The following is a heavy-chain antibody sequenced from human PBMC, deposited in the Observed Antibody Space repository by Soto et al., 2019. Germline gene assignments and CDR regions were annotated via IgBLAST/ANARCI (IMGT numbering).Heavy chain of an antibody. Sequence: ASVKVSCKASGGTFSSYAISWVRQAPGQGLEWMGGIIPIFGTANYAQKFQGRVTITADESTSTAYMELSSLRSEDTAVYYCARDRFGGELREGWYYYGMDVWGQGTTVTVSS. V-gene: IGHV1-69*13. CDR3: ARDRFGGELREGWYYYGMDV. D-gene: IGHD1-26*01. J-gene: IGHJ6*02. CDR1: GGTFSSYA. CDR2: IIPIFGTA.